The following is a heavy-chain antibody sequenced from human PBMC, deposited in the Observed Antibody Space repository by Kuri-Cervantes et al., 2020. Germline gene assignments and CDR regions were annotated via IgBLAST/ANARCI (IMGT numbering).Heavy chain of an antibody. CDR2: IYSGGST. J-gene: IGHJ6*02. CDR1: GFTVSNNY. Sequence: GESLKISCAASGFTVSNNYMSWIRQAPGKGLEWVSVIYSGGSTYYADSVKGGFTISRDNSKNTLYLQMNNLRAEDTAVYYCARRSGYYYGMDVWGQGTTVTVSS. V-gene: IGHV3-66*01. D-gene: IGHD6-19*01. CDR3: ARRSGYYYGMDV.